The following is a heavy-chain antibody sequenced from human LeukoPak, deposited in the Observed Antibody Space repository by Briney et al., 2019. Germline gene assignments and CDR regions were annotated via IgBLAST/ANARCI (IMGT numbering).Heavy chain of an antibody. CDR1: GFTFSSYA. V-gene: IGHV3-30-3*01. Sequence: PGRSLRLSCAASGFTFSSYAMHWVRQAPGKGLEWVAVISYDGSNKHYADSVKGRFTISRDDSKNTLYLQMNSLRAEDTAVYYCARDYGSSGYYFDYWGQGTLVTVSS. J-gene: IGHJ4*02. CDR2: ISYDGSNK. CDR3: ARDYGSSGYYFDY. D-gene: IGHD3-22*01.